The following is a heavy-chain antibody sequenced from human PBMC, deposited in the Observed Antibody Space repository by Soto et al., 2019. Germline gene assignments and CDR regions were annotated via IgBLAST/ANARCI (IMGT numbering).Heavy chain of an antibody. V-gene: IGHV3-23*01. CDR3: ARDVPSHIVVLPAALDY. J-gene: IGHJ4*02. CDR1: GFTFSNYA. Sequence: PGGSLRLSCAASGFTFSNYAMSWVRQAPGKGLEWVSVISGTGDSTYYADAVKGRFTISRDNSKNTLHLQMSSLRAEDTAVYYCARDVPSHIVVLPAALDYWGQGTLVTVSS. D-gene: IGHD2-2*01. CDR2: ISGTGDST.